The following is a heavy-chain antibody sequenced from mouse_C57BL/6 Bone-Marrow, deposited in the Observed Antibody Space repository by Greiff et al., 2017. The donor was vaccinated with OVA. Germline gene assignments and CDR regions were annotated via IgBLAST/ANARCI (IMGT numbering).Heavy chain of an antibody. CDR3: TSYGNFDY. CDR1: GFNIKDDY. D-gene: IGHD2-1*01. CDR2: IDPENGDT. J-gene: IGHJ2*01. V-gene: IGHV14-4*01. Sequence: EVQLQQSGAELVRPGASVKLSCTASGFNIKDDYMPWVKQRPEQGLEWIGWIDPENGDTEYASKFQGKATITADTSSNTAYLQLSSLTSEDTAVYYCTSYGNFDYWGQGTTRTVSS.